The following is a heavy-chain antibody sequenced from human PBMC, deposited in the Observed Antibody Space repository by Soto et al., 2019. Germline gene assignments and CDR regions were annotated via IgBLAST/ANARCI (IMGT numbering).Heavy chain of an antibody. CDR1: GYSISSGYY. CDR3: ARVGPWVPYYYDSSPYTFENWFDP. J-gene: IGHJ5*02. D-gene: IGHD3-22*01. CDR2: IYHGEST. Sequence: SGTLSLTCAVCGYSISSGYYCGWLRQLPGKGLEWIGSIYHGESTYYNPSLNSRVTLSIDMTNNHVSLILNSVIAADTAVYYCARVGPWVPYYYDSSPYTFENWFDPWGQGTLVTVSS. V-gene: IGHV4-38-2*01.